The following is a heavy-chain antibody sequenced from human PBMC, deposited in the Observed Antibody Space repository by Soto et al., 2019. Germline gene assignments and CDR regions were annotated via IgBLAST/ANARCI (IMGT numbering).Heavy chain of an antibody. D-gene: IGHD1-26*01. CDR3: ARGGWDLPPYYYYYGMDV. J-gene: IGHJ6*02. Sequence: EVQLVESGGGLVQPGGSLRLSCAASGFTFSSYSMNWVRQAPGKGLEWVSYISSSSSTIYYADSVKGRFTISRDNAKNSLYLQMNSLRDEDTAVYYCARGGWDLPPYYYYYGMDVWGQGTTVTVS. V-gene: IGHV3-48*02. CDR1: GFTFSSYS. CDR2: ISSSSSTI.